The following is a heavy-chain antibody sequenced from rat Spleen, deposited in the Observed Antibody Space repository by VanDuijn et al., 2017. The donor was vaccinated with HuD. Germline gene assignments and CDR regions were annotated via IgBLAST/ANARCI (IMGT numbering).Heavy chain of an antibody. V-gene: IGHV5-31*01. CDR1: GFTFTNYW. CDR3: VRDWDY. Sequence: EVQLVESGGGLVQPGRSLKLSCVASGFTFTNYWMTWVRQAPGKGLEWIASSSNNGGEPFYPDSVKGRFTVSRDNAKSTLYLQMNSLRSEDTATYYCVRDWDYWGQGVMVTVSS. J-gene: IGHJ2*01. CDR2: SSNNGGEP.